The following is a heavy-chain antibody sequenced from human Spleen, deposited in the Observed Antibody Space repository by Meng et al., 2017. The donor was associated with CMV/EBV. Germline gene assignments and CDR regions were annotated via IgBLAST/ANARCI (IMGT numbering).Heavy chain of an antibody. J-gene: IGHJ5*02. CDR1: FSSYW. V-gene: IGHV3-74*01. Sequence: FSSYWMPWVRQAPGKGLVWVSRINSDGSSTSYADSVKGRFTISRDNAKNTLYLQMNSLRAEDTAVYYCARDSIFGIVTARGFNWFDPWGRGTLVTVSS. CDR3: ARDSIFGIVTARGFNWFDP. D-gene: IGHD3-3*01. CDR2: INSDGSST.